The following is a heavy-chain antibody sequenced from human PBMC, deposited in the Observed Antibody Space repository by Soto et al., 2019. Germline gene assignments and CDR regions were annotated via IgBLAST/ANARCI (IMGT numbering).Heavy chain of an antibody. Sequence: PGGSLRPSSAAAGFTVCSYGMHWVSQAPSKGLEWVAFIWHDGGNKFYAESVKGRFTISRDNSKNTLYLQMTSLSAEDTAMYYCARDGDVNTGFGKDYRGQGTLVTVSS. V-gene: IGHV3-33*01. J-gene: IGHJ4*02. CDR2: IWHDGGNK. D-gene: IGHD3-16*01. CDR1: GFTVCSYG. CDR3: ARDGDVNTGFGKDY.